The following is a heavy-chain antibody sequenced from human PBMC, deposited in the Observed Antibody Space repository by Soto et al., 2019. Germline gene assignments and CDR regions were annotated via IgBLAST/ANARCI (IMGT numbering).Heavy chain of an antibody. CDR2: ISSDGTTT. CDR3: AIQDCTNDVCLEAAATVGGALEY. V-gene: IGHV3-74*01. J-gene: IGHJ4*02. D-gene: IGHD2-8*01. CDR1: GFTFSKYW. Sequence: EVQLVESGGGLVQPGKALRLSCAASGFTFSKYWMHWVRQAPGKGPVWVSYISSDGTTTDYAGSVKGRFTISRDNAKNTLYLQMDSRRVEDTAVYYCAIQDCTNDVCLEAAATVGGALEYWGQGAQVTVSS.